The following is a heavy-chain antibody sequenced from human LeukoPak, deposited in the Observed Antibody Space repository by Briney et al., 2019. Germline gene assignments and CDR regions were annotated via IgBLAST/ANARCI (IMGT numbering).Heavy chain of an antibody. Sequence: PSETLSLTCTVSDGSISRSTSYWGWIRQPPGKGLEWIGSIYYSGSTYYNPSLKSRVTISADTSKNQFSLSLSSVTAADTAMYYCARHSFVGYYFSINVWGKGTTVTVSS. J-gene: IGHJ6*03. CDR1: DGSISRSTSY. CDR3: ARHSFVGYYFSINV. CDR2: IYYSGST. V-gene: IGHV4-39*01.